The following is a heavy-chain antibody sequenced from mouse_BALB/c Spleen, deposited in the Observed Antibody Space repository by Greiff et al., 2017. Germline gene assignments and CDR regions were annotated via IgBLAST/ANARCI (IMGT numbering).Heavy chain of an antibody. D-gene: IGHD2-3*01. CDR3: ACDGYYYAMDY. Sequence: VQLQQSGPELMKPGASVKISCTASGFSFTSYYMHWVKQSHGKGLEWIGCIDPLNGGTSYNQKFKGKATLTVDTSSSTAYLHLSSLTSEDSAVYFFACDGYYYAMDYWGQGTSVTVSS. V-gene: IGHV1-28*01. J-gene: IGHJ4*01. CDR1: GFSFTSYY. CDR2: IDPLNGGT.